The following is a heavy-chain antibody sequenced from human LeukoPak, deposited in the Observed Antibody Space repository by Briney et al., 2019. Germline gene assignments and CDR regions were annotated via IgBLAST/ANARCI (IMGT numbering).Heavy chain of an antibody. CDR3: ARAGVRGKDIVATITVLDY. J-gene: IGHJ4*02. CDR1: GYTFTSYG. V-gene: IGHV1-18*01. D-gene: IGHD5-12*01. Sequence: ASVKVSCKASGYTFTSYGIIWVRQAPGQGLEWMGWISAYNGNTNYAQKLQGRVTMTTDTSTSTAYMELRSLRSDDTAVYYCARAGVRGKDIVATITVLDYWGQGTLVTVSS. CDR2: ISAYNGNT.